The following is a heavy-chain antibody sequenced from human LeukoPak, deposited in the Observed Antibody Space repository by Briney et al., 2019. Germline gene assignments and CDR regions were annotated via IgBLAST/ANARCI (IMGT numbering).Heavy chain of an antibody. D-gene: IGHD5-24*01. CDR2: IYISGST. V-gene: IGHV4-4*07. J-gene: IGHJ4*02. CDR3: ATASHGGWLQWYDY. Sequence: SETLSLTCTVSGGSISSYYWSWIRQPAGKGLEWIGRIYISGSTNYNPSLKSRVTMSVDTSKNQFSLKLSSVTAADTAVYYCATASHGGWLQWYDYWGQGTLVTVSS. CDR1: GGSISSYY.